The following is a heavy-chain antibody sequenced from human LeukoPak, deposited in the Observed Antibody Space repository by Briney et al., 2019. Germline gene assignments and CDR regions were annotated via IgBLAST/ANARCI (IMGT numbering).Heavy chain of an antibody. V-gene: IGHV3-21*01. D-gene: IGHD5-18*01. CDR2: ISSSSSYI. J-gene: IGHJ4*02. Sequence: KPGRSLRLSCAASGFTFSSYSMNWVRQAPGKGLEWVSSISSSSSYIYYADSVKGRFTISRDNAKNSLYLQMNSLRAEDTAVYYCARDQADTAMVPPYFDYWGQGTLVTVSS. CDR3: ARDQADTAMVPPYFDY. CDR1: GFTFSSYS.